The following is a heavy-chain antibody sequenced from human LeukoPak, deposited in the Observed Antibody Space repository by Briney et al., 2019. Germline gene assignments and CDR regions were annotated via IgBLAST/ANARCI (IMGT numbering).Heavy chain of an antibody. CDR3: AKERSTAVAAAINY. J-gene: IGHJ4*02. Sequence: ASVKVSCKASGYAFTSYYMHWVRQAPGQGLEWMGIINPSGGSTSYAQKFQGRVTMTRDMSTSTVYMELSSLRSEDTALYYCAKERSTAVAAAINYWGQGTLVTVSS. CDR2: INPSGGST. D-gene: IGHD2-2*02. CDR1: GYAFTSYY. V-gene: IGHV1-46*01.